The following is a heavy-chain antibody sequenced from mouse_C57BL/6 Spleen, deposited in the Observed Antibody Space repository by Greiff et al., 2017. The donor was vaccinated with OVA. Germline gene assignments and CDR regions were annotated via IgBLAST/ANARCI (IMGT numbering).Heavy chain of an antibody. CDR3: ARDTTVVARYFDV. CDR1: GFTFSDYY. V-gene: IGHV5-16*01. CDR2: INYDGSST. Sequence: VQLKESEGGLVQPGSSMKLSCTASGFTFSDYYMAWVRQVPEKGLEWVANINYDGSSTYYLDSLKSRFIISRDNAKNILYLQMSSLKSEDTATYYCARDTTVVARYFDVWGTGTTVTVSS. D-gene: IGHD1-1*01. J-gene: IGHJ1*03.